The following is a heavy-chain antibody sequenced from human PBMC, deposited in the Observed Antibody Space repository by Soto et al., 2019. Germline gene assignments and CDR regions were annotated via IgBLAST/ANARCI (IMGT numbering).Heavy chain of an antibody. CDR2: IDPSDSYT. CDR1: GYSFTSYW. Sequence: LGEFLKISCKGSGYSFTSYWISWVRQMPGKGLEWMGRIDPSDSYTNYSPSFQGHVTISADKSISTAYLQWSSLKASDTAMYYCARLRSGGYCSRNNCFHDGFGVWGQGTMVTVSS. D-gene: IGHD2-2*01. J-gene: IGHJ3*01. CDR3: ARLRSGGYCSRNNCFHDGFGV. V-gene: IGHV5-10-1*01.